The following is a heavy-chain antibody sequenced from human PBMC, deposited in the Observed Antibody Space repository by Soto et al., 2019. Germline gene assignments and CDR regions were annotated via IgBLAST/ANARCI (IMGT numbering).Heavy chain of an antibody. CDR3: ARQGGEWLFGVHMDV. J-gene: IGHJ6*03. Sequence: QVQLQESGPGQVKPSETLSLTCSVSGSSICRFYWCWIRQSPGKGLEWIGYIYASGSSNYNTSPKSRVPMSIDTFKIQLSRILSSVTAAVTAIYYCARQGGEWLFGVHMDVWGKGTTVTVSS. D-gene: IGHD3-3*01. CDR1: GSSICRFY. CDR2: IYASGSS. V-gene: IGHV4-59*08.